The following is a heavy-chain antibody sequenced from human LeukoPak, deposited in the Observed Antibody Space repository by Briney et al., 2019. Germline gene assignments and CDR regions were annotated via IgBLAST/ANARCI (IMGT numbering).Heavy chain of an antibody. D-gene: IGHD3-22*01. CDR2: IYYSGST. CDR3: ARGNYDSVIHY. V-gene: IGHV4-59*01. Sequence: SETLSLTCTVSGGSISSYYWSWIRQPPGKGLEWIGYIYYSGSTNYNPSLKSRVTISVDTSKNQFSLKLSSVTAADTAVYYCARGNYDSVIHYWGQGTLITVSS. J-gene: IGHJ4*02. CDR1: GGSISSYY.